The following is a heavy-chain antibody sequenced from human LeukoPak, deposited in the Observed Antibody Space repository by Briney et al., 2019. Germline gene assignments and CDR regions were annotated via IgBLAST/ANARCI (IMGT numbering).Heavy chain of an antibody. Sequence: ASVTVSCKASGYTFNGYGISWVRQAPGQGLEWMGWISTYNGHTNYAQKVQGRVTMTRDTSTSTVYMELRSLRYDDTAVYYCARFFPQKWELPGKWFAPWGQGTLVTVSS. CDR2: ISTYNGHT. D-gene: IGHD1-26*01. V-gene: IGHV1-18*01. J-gene: IGHJ5*02. CDR1: GYTFNGYG. CDR3: ARFFPQKWELPGKWFAP.